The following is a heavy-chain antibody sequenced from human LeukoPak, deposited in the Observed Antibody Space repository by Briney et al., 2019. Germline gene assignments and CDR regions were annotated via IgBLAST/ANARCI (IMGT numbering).Heavy chain of an antibody. D-gene: IGHD6-19*01. CDR3: AKGSSSGWYDFDY. CDR1: GFSFSSYA. CDR2: ISGSGGST. V-gene: IGHV3-23*01. J-gene: IGHJ4*02. Sequence: GGSLRLSCAASGFSFSSYAMSWVRQAPGKGLEWVSAISGSGGSTYYADSVKGRFTIPRDNSKNTLYLQMNSLRAEDMAVYYCAKGSSSGWYDFDYWGQGTLVTVSS.